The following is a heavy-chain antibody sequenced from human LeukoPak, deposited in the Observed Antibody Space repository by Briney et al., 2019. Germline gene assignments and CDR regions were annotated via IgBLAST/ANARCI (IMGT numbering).Heavy chain of an antibody. V-gene: IGHV3-30-3*01. CDR2: ISYDGSNK. Sequence: GGSLRLSCAASGFTFSSYAMHWVRQAPGKGLEWVAVISYDGSNKYYADSVKGRFTISRDNSKNTLYLQMNSLRAEDTAVYYCARDHSSGYDPYCFDYWGQGTLVTVSS. CDR3: ARDHSSGYDPYCFDY. D-gene: IGHD3-22*01. CDR1: GFTFSSYA. J-gene: IGHJ4*02.